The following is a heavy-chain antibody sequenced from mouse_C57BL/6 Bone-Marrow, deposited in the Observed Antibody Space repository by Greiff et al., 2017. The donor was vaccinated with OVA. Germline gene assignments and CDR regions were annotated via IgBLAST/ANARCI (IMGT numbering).Heavy chain of an antibody. CDR1: GYTFTDYY. V-gene: IGHV1-26*01. J-gene: IGHJ1*03. CDR3: APIYDGGGYFDV. D-gene: IGHD2-3*01. Sequence: EVKLQQSGPELVKPGASVKISCKASGYTFTDYYMNWVKQSHGKSLEWIGDINPNNGGTSYNQKFKGKATLTVDKSSSTAYMELRSLTSEDSAVYYCAPIYDGGGYFDVWGTGTTVTVSS. CDR2: INPNNGGT.